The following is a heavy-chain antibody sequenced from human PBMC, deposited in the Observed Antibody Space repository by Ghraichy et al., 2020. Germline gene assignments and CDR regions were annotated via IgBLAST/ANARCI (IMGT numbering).Heavy chain of an antibody. V-gene: IGHV4-34*01. CDR1: GGSFSGYY. J-gene: IGHJ4*02. Sequence: TRSLTCAVYGGSFSGYYWTWIRQPPGKGLEWIGEINHSGSASYNPSLKSRVTISVDTSKNQFSLKVTSVTAADTAVYYCARGAMIYYDFWSGYKGYYFDYWGQGILGTVSS. CDR2: INHSGSA. D-gene: IGHD3-3*01. CDR3: ARGAMIYYDFWSGYKGYYFDY.